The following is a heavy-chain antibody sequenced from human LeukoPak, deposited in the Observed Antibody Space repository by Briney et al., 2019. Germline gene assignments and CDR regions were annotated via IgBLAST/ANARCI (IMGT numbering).Heavy chain of an antibody. Sequence: PSETLSLTCTVSGDSIHSVYYFWGWIRQPPGKGLEWIGEINHSGSTNYNPSLKSRVTISVDTSKNQFSLKLSSVTAADTAVYYCARGRGSIRITMVRGVMKAGLFDYWGQGTLVTVSS. V-gene: IGHV4-39*07. CDR2: INHSGST. CDR3: ARGRGSIRITMVRGVMKAGLFDY. J-gene: IGHJ4*02. CDR1: GDSIHSVYY. D-gene: IGHD3-10*01.